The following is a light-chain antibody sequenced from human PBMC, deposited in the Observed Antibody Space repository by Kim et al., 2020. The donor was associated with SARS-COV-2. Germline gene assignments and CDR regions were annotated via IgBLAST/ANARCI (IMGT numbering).Light chain of an antibody. J-gene: IGLJ3*02. CDR1: NSNIGSNT. Sequence: ELTQPPSASGTPGQRVTISCSGSNSNIGSNTVHWYQQLPGTAPKLLIYSNNQRPSGVPDRFSGSKSGTSASLAIGGLQSEDEADYYCSSYSRSTTSLFGGGTQLTVL. CDR2: SNN. V-gene: IGLV1-44*01. CDR3: SSYSRSTTSL.